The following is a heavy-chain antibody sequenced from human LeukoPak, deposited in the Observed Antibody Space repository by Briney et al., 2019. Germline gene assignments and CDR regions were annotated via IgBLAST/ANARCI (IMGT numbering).Heavy chain of an antibody. D-gene: IGHD5-24*01. CDR3: ARLRLAEMATIELDY. CDR1: GFTFDDYG. J-gene: IGHJ4*02. Sequence: RSGGSLGLSCAASGFTFDDYGMSWVRQAPGKGLEWVSSINWNGGNTGYADSVKGRFTISRDNAKNSLYLQMNSLRAEDTALYYCARLRLAEMATIELDYWGQGTLVTVSS. CDR2: INWNGGNT. V-gene: IGHV3-20*04.